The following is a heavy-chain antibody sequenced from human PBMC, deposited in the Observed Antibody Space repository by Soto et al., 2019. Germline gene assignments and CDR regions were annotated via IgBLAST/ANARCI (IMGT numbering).Heavy chain of an antibody. V-gene: IGHV2-70*04. CDR2: IDWDDDK. J-gene: IGHJ4*02. CDR1: GFSLSTTRMR. D-gene: IGHD3-3*01. Sequence: SGPTLVNPTQTLTLTCTFSGFSLSTTRMRVSWIRQPPGKALEWLARIDWDDDKFYSTSLKTRLTISKDTSKNQVVLTMTNMDPVDTATYYCARMGHNWNYLEYWGQGTLVTVYS. CDR3: ARMGHNWNYLEY.